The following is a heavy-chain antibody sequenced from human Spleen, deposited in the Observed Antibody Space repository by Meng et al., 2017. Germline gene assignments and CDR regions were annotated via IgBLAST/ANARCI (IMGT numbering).Heavy chain of an antibody. CDR2: ISHRGPT. Sequence: HVQLQQQSARLFKPPQHPSLSSPVSRGSYSSYYWSYIRQFPAKVLEWIGEISHRGPTNYNPSLKSRVTISLDTPSNQFSLNLTSVTAADTAVYYCAAQRRSTSHPYYLGQGTLVTVSS. J-gene: IGHJ4*02. CDR3: AAQRRSTSHPYY. D-gene: IGHD2/OR15-2a*01. V-gene: IGHV4-34*01. CDR1: RGSYSSYY.